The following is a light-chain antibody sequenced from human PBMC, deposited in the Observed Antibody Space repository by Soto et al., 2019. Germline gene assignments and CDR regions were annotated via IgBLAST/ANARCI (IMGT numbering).Light chain of an antibody. CDR2: AAS. J-gene: IGKJ1*01. CDR3: QQSYSPLWT. CDR1: QSISSY. V-gene: IGKV1-39*01. Sequence: IQMTQSPASLSSSVGDRVTITCRASQSISSYLNWYQQKPGKAPKLLIYAASSLQSGVPSRFSGSGSGTDFTLTISSLQPEDFATYYCQQSYSPLWTFGQGTKVDI.